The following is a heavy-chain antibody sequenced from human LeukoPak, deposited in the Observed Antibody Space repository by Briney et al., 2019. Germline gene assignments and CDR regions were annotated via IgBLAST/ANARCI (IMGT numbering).Heavy chain of an antibody. D-gene: IGHD3-10*01. CDR1: GFTFSSYS. CDR3: ARDGSGRVPEMSAPDY. J-gene: IGHJ4*02. CDR2: ISYDGSNK. Sequence: PGGSLRLSCAASGFTFSSYSMNWVRQAPGKGLEWVAVISYDGSNKYYADSVKGRFTISRDNSKNTLYLQMNSLRAEDTAVYYCARDGSGRVPEMSAPDYWGQGTLVTVSS. V-gene: IGHV3-30*03.